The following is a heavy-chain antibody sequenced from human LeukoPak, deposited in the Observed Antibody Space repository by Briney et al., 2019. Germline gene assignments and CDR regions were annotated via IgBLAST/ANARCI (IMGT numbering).Heavy chain of an antibody. CDR1: GFTFSTYS. CDR2: ISSSSSYI. J-gene: IGHJ6*03. CDR3: AKLDYDNAYNYYYYYMDV. Sequence: GGSLRLSCAASGFTFSTYSMNWVRQAPGKGLEWVSSISSSSSYIYYADSVKGRFTISRDNAKNTLYLQMNSLRAEDTAVYYCAKLDYDNAYNYYYYYMDVWGKGTTVTVSS. V-gene: IGHV3-21*01. D-gene: IGHD3-22*01.